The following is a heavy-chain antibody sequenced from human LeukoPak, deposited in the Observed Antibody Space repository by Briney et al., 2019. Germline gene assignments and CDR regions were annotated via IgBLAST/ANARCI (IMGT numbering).Heavy chain of an antibody. J-gene: IGHJ4*02. Sequence: ASLKVSCKASGYAFTNYPISWVRQAPGQGLEWMGGISVYNGNTNYAQKPQGRVTMTADTSTSTAYMELRSLRSDDTAVYYCARGYCSSATCRHFDYWGQGALVTVSS. D-gene: IGHD2-2*01. CDR3: ARGYCSSATCRHFDY. CDR1: GYAFTNYP. V-gene: IGHV1-18*01. CDR2: ISVYNGNT.